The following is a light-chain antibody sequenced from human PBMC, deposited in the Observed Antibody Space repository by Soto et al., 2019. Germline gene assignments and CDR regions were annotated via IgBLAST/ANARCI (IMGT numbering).Light chain of an antibody. CDR2: SVN. J-gene: IGLJ2*01. CDR1: SSNVGSNP. V-gene: IGLV1-44*01. CDR3: AAWDDSLNALV. Sequence: QSVLTQPPSASGTPGQRVTISCSGSSSNVGSNPVDWYQQIPGTAPKVLIYSVNQRPAGVPDRFSGSKSGPSASLAINGLQSEDGSNYYCAAWDDSLNALVFGGGTKLTVL.